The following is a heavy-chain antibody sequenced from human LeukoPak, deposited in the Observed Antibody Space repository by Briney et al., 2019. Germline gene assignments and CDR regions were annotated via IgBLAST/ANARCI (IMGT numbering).Heavy chain of an antibody. Sequence: SETLSLTCTVSGGSISSYYWSWIRQPAGKGLEWIGRIFTTGGANYNPSLKSRVTMSLDTSKNLFSLKLNSVTAADTAVYYCVRDGPSWGLLWGQGALVTVSS. CDR2: IFTTGGA. V-gene: IGHV4-4*07. J-gene: IGHJ4*02. D-gene: IGHD7-27*01. CDR1: GGSISSYY. CDR3: VRDGPSWGLL.